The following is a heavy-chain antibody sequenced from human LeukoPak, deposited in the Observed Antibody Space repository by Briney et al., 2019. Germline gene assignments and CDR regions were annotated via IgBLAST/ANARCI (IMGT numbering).Heavy chain of an antibody. Sequence: GGSLRLSCAASGFTFSSYVVSWVRQPPGKGLEWVSAITGSGGSTYYAASVKGRFTISRDNSKNTLFLQMNSLRADDTAVYYCATGSLGQTYFDLWGRGTLVTVSS. CDR3: ATGSLGQTYFDL. CDR2: ITGSGGST. V-gene: IGHV3-23*01. CDR1: GFTFSSYV. D-gene: IGHD7-27*01. J-gene: IGHJ2*01.